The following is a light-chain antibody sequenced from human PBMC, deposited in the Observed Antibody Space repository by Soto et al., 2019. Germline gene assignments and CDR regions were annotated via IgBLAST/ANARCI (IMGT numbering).Light chain of an antibody. Sequence: QSVLTQPASVSGSPGQSITISCTGSSNDVGGYDYVSWYQQHPEKAPKLIIYEVTNRPSGVPNRFSGSKSGNTASLTISGLHDDDDDDYYCSSYTSTSTWVFGGGTKLTVL. CDR1: SNDVGGYDY. CDR3: SSYTSTSTWV. CDR2: EVT. V-gene: IGLV2-14*01. J-gene: IGLJ3*02.